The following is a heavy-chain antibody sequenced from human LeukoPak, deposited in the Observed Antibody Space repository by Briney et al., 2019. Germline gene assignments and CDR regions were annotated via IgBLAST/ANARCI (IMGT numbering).Heavy chain of an antibody. D-gene: IGHD6-13*01. J-gene: IGHJ4*02. Sequence: GGSLRLSCAASGFTFDDYAMHWVRQAPGKGLEWVSGISRNSGSIGYADSVKGRFTISRDNAKNSLYLQMNSLRAEDTALYYCAKDIGWAGPGGAAAYFDYWGQGTLVTVSS. CDR1: GFTFDDYA. CDR3: AKDIGWAGPGGAAAYFDY. CDR2: ISRNSGSI. V-gene: IGHV3-9*01.